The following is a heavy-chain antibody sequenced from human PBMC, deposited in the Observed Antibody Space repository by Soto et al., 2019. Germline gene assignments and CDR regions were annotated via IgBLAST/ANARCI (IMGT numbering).Heavy chain of an antibody. V-gene: IGHV5-51*01. CDR3: ERHKTDKWGFDY. CDR2: IYPGDSDT. CDR1: GCSFTSYW. J-gene: IGHJ4*02. Sequence: VESLKISFKVSGCSFTSYWSVLVLQMPGKGLEWMGIIYPGDSDTRYSPSFQGQVTISAEKYISTAYMQWRSLKASDTDMYYCERHKTDKWGFDYWGQGTLVTVSS. D-gene: IGHD7-27*01.